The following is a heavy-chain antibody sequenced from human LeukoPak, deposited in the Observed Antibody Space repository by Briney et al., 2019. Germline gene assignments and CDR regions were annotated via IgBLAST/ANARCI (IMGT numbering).Heavy chain of an antibody. CDR2: ISAYNGNT. V-gene: IGHV1-18*01. CDR1: GYTFTSYG. D-gene: IGHD6-19*01. Sequence: ASVKVSCKASGYTFTSYGISWVRQAPGQGLEWMGWISAYNGNTNYAQKLQGRVTMTTDTSTSTAYMELRSLRSDDTAVYYCARVSRWLVRDWFDPWGQGTLVTVSS. CDR3: ARVSRWLVRDWFDP. J-gene: IGHJ5*02.